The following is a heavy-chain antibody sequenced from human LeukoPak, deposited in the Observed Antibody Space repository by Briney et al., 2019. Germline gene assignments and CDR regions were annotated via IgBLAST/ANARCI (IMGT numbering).Heavy chain of an antibody. D-gene: IGHD7-27*01. CDR2: IYYSGTT. V-gene: IGHV4-59*01. J-gene: IGHJ4*02. Sequence: SETLSLTCAVSGGSISSDYWSWIRQSPGKGLEWIGYIYYSGTTSYNPSLKSRVTISLDTSKNQFSLKLSSVTAADTAVYYCARGANWGSPDYWGQGTLVTVSS. CDR1: GGSISSDY. CDR3: ARGANWGSPDY.